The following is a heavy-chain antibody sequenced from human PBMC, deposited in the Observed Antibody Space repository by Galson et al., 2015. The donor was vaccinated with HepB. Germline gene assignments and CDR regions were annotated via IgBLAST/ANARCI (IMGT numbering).Heavy chain of an antibody. V-gene: IGHV1-69*04. CDR3: ATWTEDIVVVPAAMVAFDI. D-gene: IGHD2-2*01. Sequence: SVKVSCKASGGTFSSYAISWVRQAPGQGLEWMGRIIPILGIANYAQKFQGRVTITADKSTSTAYMELSSLRSEDTAVYYCATWTEDIVVVPAAMVAFDIWGQGIMVTVSS. CDR1: GGTFSSYA. CDR2: IIPILGIA. J-gene: IGHJ3*02.